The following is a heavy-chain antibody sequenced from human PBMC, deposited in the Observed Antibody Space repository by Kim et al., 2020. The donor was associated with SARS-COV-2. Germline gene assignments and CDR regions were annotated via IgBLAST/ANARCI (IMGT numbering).Heavy chain of an antibody. CDR3: AKGGGERWLPFDI. CDR2: ISYDGSNK. J-gene: IGHJ3*02. Sequence: GGSLTLSCAASGFTFSSYGMHWVRQAPGKGLEWVAVISYDGSNKYYADSVKGRFTISRDNSKNTLYLQMNSLRAEDTAVYYCAKGGGERWLPFDIWGQGT. V-gene: IGHV3-30*18. D-gene: IGHD2-15*01. CDR1: GFTFSSYG.